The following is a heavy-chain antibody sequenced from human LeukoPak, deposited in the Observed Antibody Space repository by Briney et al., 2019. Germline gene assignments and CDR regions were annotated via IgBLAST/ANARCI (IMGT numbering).Heavy chain of an antibody. Sequence: ASVKVSCKASGYTFTSYGISWVRQAPGQGLEWMGWISAYNGNTNYAQKLQGRVTMTTDTSASTAYMELRSLRSDDTAVYYCARDRLDMFLGRNWFDPWGQGTLVTVSS. CDR1: GYTFTSYG. CDR3: ARDRLDMFLGRNWFDP. CDR2: ISAYNGNT. D-gene: IGHD3-10*02. J-gene: IGHJ5*02. V-gene: IGHV1-18*01.